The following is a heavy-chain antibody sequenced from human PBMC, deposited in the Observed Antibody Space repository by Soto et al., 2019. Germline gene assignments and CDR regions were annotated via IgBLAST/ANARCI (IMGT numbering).Heavy chain of an antibody. CDR3: ARMYDSGFYRPEGDYFFYGMDV. CDR1: GDSISDYY. V-gene: IGHV4-4*07. D-gene: IGHD3-22*01. J-gene: IGHJ6*02. CDR2: FYYSGNT. Sequence: SETLSLTCTVSGDSISDYYWSWIRQPAGKGLEWIGRFYYSGNTKSNPSLKSRVTMSADTSKNQFSLSLRSVTAADSAFYYCARMYDSGFYRPEGDYFFYGMDVWGQGTTVTVSS.